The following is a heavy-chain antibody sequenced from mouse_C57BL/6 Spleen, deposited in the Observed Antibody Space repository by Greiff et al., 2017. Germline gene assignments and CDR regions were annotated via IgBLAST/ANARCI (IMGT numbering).Heavy chain of an antibody. CDR3: ARQVYYDYGFDY. Sequence: EVKLVESGGGLVKPGGSLKLSCAASGFTFSSYTMSWVRQTPEKRLEWVATISGGGGNTYYPDRVKGRFTISRDNAKNTLYLQMSSLRSEDTALYYCARQVYYDYGFDYWGQGTTLTVSS. V-gene: IGHV5-9*01. D-gene: IGHD2-4*01. CDR1: GFTFSSYT. J-gene: IGHJ2*01. CDR2: ISGGGGNT.